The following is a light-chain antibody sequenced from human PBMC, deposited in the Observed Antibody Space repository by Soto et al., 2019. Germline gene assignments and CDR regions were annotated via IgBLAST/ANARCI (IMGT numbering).Light chain of an antibody. Sequence: DIQMTQSPPTLSASVGDRVTITCRASQSISGWLAWYQQKPGKAPNLLIYQASTFESGVPSRFSGSGSGTEFTLPISRMQPDDFATYHCQQPNTYSRTFGQGTKVEIK. CDR2: QAS. CDR3: QQPNTYSRT. CDR1: QSISGW. V-gene: IGKV1-5*03. J-gene: IGKJ1*01.